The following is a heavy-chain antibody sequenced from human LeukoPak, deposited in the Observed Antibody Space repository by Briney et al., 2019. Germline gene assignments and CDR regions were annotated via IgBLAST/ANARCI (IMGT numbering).Heavy chain of an antibody. J-gene: IGHJ4*02. V-gene: IGHV3-7*01. CDR1: PFIFSGHW. D-gene: IGHD3-22*01. Sequence: PGGSLRLSCEASPFIFSGHWLNWVRQTPGKGLEWVASIKEDGSERQYVDSVKGRFTISRDNAKNTLYLQMNSLRAEDTAVYYCASADYFDTSALDYWGQGTLVTVSS. CDR2: IKEDGSER. CDR3: ASADYFDTSALDY.